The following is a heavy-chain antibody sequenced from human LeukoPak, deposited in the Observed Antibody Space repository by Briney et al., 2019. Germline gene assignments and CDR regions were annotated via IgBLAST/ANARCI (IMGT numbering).Heavy chain of an antibody. D-gene: IGHD6-19*01. Sequence: SETLSLTCTVSGGSISSYYWSWIRQPPGKGLEWIGYIFYSGSTKYNPSLNRRVTISVDTSKNQFSLNLSSVTAADTAVYYCVRTIAVAGTGYYFDYWGQGTLVTVSS. J-gene: IGHJ4*02. CDR3: VRTIAVAGTGYYFDY. CDR1: GGSISSYY. V-gene: IGHV4-59*08. CDR2: IFYSGST.